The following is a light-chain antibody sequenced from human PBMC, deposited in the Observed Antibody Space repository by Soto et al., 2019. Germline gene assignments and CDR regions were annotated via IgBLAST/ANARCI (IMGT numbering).Light chain of an antibody. V-gene: IGKV1D-16*01. J-gene: IGKJ1*01. CDR2: AAS. CDR1: QGISSW. CDR3: QQYDSYSRT. Sequence: DIQMTQSPSSVSASVGDRVTITCRASQGISSWLAWYQQKPGEAPKLLIYAASSLQRGVPSRFSGSGSGTDFTLTICSLQPDDFATYYCQQYDSYSRTFGQGTKVDIK.